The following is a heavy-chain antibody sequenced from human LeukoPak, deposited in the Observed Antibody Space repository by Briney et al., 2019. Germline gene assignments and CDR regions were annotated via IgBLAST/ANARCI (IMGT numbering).Heavy chain of an antibody. CDR3: AKDKGREGDY. J-gene: IGHJ4*02. CDR1: GFTFSSYG. CDR2: ISYDGNIK. D-gene: IGHD1-26*01. V-gene: IGHV3-30*18. Sequence: PGGSLRLSCAASGFTFSSYGMHWVRLAPGKGLEWVAVISYDGNIKYYADSVQGRFTISRDNSKNTLYLQMNSLRAEDTAVYYCAKDKGREGDYWGQGTLVTVSS.